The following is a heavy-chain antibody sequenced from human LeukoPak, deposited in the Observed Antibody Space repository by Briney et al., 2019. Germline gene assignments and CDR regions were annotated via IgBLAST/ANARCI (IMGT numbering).Heavy chain of an antibody. CDR2: SNPKTDGETT. D-gene: IGHD2-21*01. V-gene: IGHV3-15*07. CDR3: ITPLPYSAQ. CDR1: GLTFSNAY. Sequence: GGSLRLSCAASGLTFSNAYMNWVRQAPGKGLEWVGRSNPKTDGETTEYAAPVKDRFSISRDDSKSMMYLQMNSLKTEDTAVYYCITPLPYSAQGGQGTLVTVSS. J-gene: IGHJ4*02.